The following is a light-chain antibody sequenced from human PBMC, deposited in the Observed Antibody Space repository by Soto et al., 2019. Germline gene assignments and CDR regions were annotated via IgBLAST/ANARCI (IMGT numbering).Light chain of an antibody. V-gene: IGKV3-15*01. CDR3: QQWNNWPYT. CDR2: DSS. CDR1: QSVSSN. J-gene: IGKJ2*01. Sequence: EVVMTQSPATLSLSPGERATLSCRASQSVSSNLVWYQQKPGQAPRLLIYDSSTRATGIPARFSGRGSGTEFTLTLSSLQSEAFAHYFCQQWNNWPYTFGPGTKLVIK.